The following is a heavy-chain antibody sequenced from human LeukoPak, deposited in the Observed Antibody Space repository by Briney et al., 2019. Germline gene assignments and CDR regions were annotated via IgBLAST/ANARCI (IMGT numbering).Heavy chain of an antibody. CDR2: IYYSGST. CDR1: GGSISSYF. D-gene: IGHD1-26*01. V-gene: IGHV4-59*01. CDR3: ASAVGFNYYMDV. Sequence: SETLSLTCTVSGGSISSYFWSWIRQPPGKGLEWIGYIYYSGSTNYNPSLKSRVTISVDTSKNQFSLKLSSVTAADTAVYYCASAVGFNYYMDVWGKGTTVTVSS. J-gene: IGHJ6*03.